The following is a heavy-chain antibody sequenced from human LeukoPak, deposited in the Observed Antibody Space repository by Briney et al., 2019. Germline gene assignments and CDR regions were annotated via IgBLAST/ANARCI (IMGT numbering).Heavy chain of an antibody. CDR1: GYTFTGYY. J-gene: IGHJ4*02. CDR3: ARVWPCANGVCPDVYEY. V-gene: IGHV1-2*02. D-gene: IGHD2-8*01. Sequence: EASVTVSCKASGYTFTGYYIHWVRQAPGQGLEWLGWINPNSGGTNYAQNFQGRVTMTRDTSISSAYMELSSLRSDDTAIYYCARVWPCANGVCPDVYEYWGRGTLVTVSS. CDR2: INPNSGGT.